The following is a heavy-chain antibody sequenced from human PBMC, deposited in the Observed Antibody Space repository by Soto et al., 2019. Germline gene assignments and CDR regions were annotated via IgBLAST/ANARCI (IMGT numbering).Heavy chain of an antibody. J-gene: IGHJ6*02. V-gene: IGHV1-69*12. CDR1: GGSFRTYS. D-gene: IGHD6-19*01. CDR2: IIPIFGTV. Sequence: QVQLLQSGAEVKKPGSSVRVSCEASGGSFRTYSISWVRQAPGQGLEWMGEIIPIFGTVNNAQKFQGRVTITADEPTITVYMDLRSLRSEDTAVYYCAKGAVAGTPTSYYYYGMDVWGQGTTVTVSS. CDR3: AKGAVAGTPTSYYYYGMDV.